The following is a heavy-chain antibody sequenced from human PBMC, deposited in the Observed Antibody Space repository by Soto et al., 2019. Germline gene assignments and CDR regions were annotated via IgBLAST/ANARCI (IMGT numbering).Heavy chain of an antibody. J-gene: IGHJ6*02. CDR2: INPNSGGT. D-gene: IGHD3-22*01. Sequence: ASVKVSCKASGYTFTGYYMHWVRQAPGQGLEWMGWINPNSGGTNYAQKFQGWVTMTRDTSISTAYMELSRLRSDDTAVYYCASSGYYDSSGYYEGVYYYYYGMDVWGQGTTVTVSS. V-gene: IGHV1-2*04. CDR1: GYTFTGYY. CDR3: ASSGYYDSSGYYEGVYYYYYGMDV.